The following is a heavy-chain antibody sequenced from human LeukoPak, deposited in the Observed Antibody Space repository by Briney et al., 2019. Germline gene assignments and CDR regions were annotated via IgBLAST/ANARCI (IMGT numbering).Heavy chain of an antibody. CDR1: GFTFRDFN. J-gene: IGHJ4*02. Sequence: GGSLRLSCAAPGFTFRDFNMNWVRQAPGKGLEWVSRINSDGSSTSYADSVKGRFTISRDNAKNTLYLQMNSLRAEDTAVYYCARVPIVAAIQGIDYWGQGTLVTVSS. D-gene: IGHD5-12*01. V-gene: IGHV3-74*01. CDR3: ARVPIVAAIQGIDY. CDR2: INSDGSST.